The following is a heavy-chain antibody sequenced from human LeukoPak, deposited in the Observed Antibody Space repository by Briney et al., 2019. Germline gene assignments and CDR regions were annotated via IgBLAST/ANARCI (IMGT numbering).Heavy chain of an antibody. V-gene: IGHV4-34*01. Sequence: SETLSLTCAVYGGSFSGYYWSWIRQPPGKGLEWIGEINHCGRTNYNLSLKSRVTISVDTCKNQFSLKLSSVTAADTAVYYCARVLIWGTIFGVVIKPYYYYMDVWGKGTTVTVSS. J-gene: IGHJ6*03. CDR3: ARVLIWGTIFGVVIKPYYYYMDV. CDR2: INHCGRT. D-gene: IGHD3-3*01. CDR1: GGSFSGYY.